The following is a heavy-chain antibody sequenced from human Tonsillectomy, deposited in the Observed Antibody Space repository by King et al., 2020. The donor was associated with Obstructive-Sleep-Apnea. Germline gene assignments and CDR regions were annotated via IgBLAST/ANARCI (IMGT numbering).Heavy chain of an antibody. CDR1: GFTFGDYA. V-gene: IGHV3-49*03. CDR2: IRSNAYGGTT. D-gene: IGHD3-10*01. J-gene: IGHJ4*02. CDR3: TRGLWFGELYGDY. Sequence: VQLVESGGGLVQPGRSLRLSCTASGFTFGDYAMSWFRQAPGKGLEWVGFIRSNAYGGTTEYAVSVKGRFTISRDDSKSFAYLQMNSLKTEDTAVYYCTRGLWFGELYGDYWGQGTLVTVSS.